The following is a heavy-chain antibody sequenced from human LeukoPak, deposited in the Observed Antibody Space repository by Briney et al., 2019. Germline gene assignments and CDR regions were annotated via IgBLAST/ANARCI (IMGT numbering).Heavy chain of an antibody. CDR2: IYPNSGGT. V-gene: IGHV1-2*02. J-gene: IGHJ3*02. CDR3: AREIAAAGHDAFDI. Sequence: ASVKVSCKASGYTFTGYYMHWVRQAPGQGLEWMGWIYPNSGGTNYAQKFQGRVTMTRDTSISTAYMELSRLRSDDTAVYYCAREIAAAGHDAFDIWGQGTMVTVSS. D-gene: IGHD6-13*01. CDR1: GYTFTGYY.